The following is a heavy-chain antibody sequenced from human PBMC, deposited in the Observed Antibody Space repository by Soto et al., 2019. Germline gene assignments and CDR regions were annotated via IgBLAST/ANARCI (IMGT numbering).Heavy chain of an antibody. CDR3: ARQEGYSGYDTPLDY. Sequence: GESLKISCKGSGYSFTSYCIGWVRQMPGKGLEWMGIIYPGDSDTRYSPSFQGQVTVSADKSISTAYLQWSSLKASDTAMYYCARQEGYSGYDTPLDYWGQGTLVTVSS. J-gene: IGHJ4*02. V-gene: IGHV5-51*01. D-gene: IGHD5-12*01. CDR2: IYPGDSDT. CDR1: GYSFTSYC.